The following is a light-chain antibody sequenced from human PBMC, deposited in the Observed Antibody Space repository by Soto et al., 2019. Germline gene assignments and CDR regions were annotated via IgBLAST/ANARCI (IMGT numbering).Light chain of an antibody. Sequence: IQLSQSPSTLSGSVGNRVTITFRASQTISSWLAWYQQKPGKAPKLLIYDASSLESGVPSRFSGSGSGTEFTLTISSLQPDDFATYYCQQYNSYSLTFGQGTKVDI. CDR1: QTISSW. CDR2: DAS. CDR3: QQYNSYSLT. V-gene: IGKV1-5*01. J-gene: IGKJ1*01.